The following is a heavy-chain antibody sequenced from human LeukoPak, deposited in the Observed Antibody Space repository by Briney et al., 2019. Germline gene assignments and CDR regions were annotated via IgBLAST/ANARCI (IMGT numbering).Heavy chain of an antibody. V-gene: IGHV3-11*04. CDR2: ISSSGSMI. J-gene: IGHJ6*03. CDR3: ARDQDYDFWSGWYYYMDV. CDR1: GITFSDYY. D-gene: IGHD3-3*01. Sequence: GGSLRLSCAASGITFSDYYMTWIRQAPGKGLEWVSYISSSGSMINYADSVKGRFTISRDNAKNSLYLQMNSLRAEDTAVYYCARDQDYDFWSGWYYYMDVWGKGTTVTVSS.